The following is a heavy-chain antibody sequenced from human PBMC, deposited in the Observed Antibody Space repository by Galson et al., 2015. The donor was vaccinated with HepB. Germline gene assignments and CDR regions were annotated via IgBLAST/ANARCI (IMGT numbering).Heavy chain of an antibody. CDR1: GGTFSSYA. D-gene: IGHD3-3*01. Sequence: SVKVSCKASGGTFSSYAISWVRQAPGQGLEWMGRIIPILGIANYAQKFQGRVTITADKSTSTAYMELSSLRSEDTAVYYCAREGDDFWRGAPTTFDYWGQGTLVTVSS. V-gene: IGHV1-69*04. CDR2: IIPILGIA. J-gene: IGHJ4*02. CDR3: AREGDDFWRGAPTTFDY.